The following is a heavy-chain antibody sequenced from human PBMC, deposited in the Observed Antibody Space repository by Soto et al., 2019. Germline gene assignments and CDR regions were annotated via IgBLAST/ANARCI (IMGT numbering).Heavy chain of an antibody. V-gene: IGHV3-23*01. Sequence: AGGSLRLSCAASGFTFSSYAMSWVRQAPGKGLEWVSAISGSGGSTYYADSVKGRFTISRDNSKNTLYLQMNSLRAEDTAVYYCAKVGELYYYYMDVWGKGTTVTVSS. J-gene: IGHJ6*03. CDR2: ISGSGGST. D-gene: IGHD1-7*01. CDR1: GFTFSSYA. CDR3: AKVGELYYYYMDV.